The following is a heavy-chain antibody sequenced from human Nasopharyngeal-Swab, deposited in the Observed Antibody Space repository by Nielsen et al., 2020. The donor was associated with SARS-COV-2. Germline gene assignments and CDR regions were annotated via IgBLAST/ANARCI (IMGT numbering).Heavy chain of an antibody. Sequence: SETLSLTCTVSGGPISSGSYYWSWIRQPAGKGLEWIGRIYTSGSTNYNPSLKSRVTISVDTSKNQFSLKLSSVTAADTAVYYCGRGACSITTCYENVDVWGQGTTVTVSS. CDR1: GGPISSGSYY. V-gene: IGHV4-61*02. J-gene: IGHJ6*02. CDR2: IYTSGST. CDR3: GRGACSITTCYENVDV. D-gene: IGHD2-2*01.